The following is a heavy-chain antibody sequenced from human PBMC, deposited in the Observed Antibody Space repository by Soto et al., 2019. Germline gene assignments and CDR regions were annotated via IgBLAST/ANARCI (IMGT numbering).Heavy chain of an antibody. Sequence: ASVKVSCKASGGTFSSYAISWVRQAPGQGLEWMGGIIPIFGTANYAQKFQGRVTITADESTSTAYMELSSLRSEDTAVYYCARGDYDSSGYYFDIWGQGTMVTVSS. V-gene: IGHV1-69*13. CDR2: IIPIFGTA. CDR3: ARGDYDSSGYYFDI. CDR1: GGTFSSYA. D-gene: IGHD3-22*01. J-gene: IGHJ3*02.